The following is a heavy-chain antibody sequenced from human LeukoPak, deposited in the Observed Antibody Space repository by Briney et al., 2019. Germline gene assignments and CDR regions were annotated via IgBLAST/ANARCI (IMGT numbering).Heavy chain of an antibody. V-gene: IGHV3-74*01. J-gene: IGHJ5*02. Sequence: PGGSLRLSCAASGFTFSKYAMSWVRQAPGKGPEWVSHINGDGSDTGYADSVKGRFTISRDNRKNTVYLQMNSLRAEDTAVYYCARDQLSYCDGDCPWGQGTLVTVSS. CDR2: INGDGSDT. CDR1: GFTFSKYA. CDR3: ARDQLSYCDGDCP. D-gene: IGHD2-21*02.